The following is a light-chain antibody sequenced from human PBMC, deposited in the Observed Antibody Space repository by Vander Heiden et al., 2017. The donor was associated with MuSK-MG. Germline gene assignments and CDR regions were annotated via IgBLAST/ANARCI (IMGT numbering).Light chain of an antibody. V-gene: IGKV1-39*01. J-gene: IGKJ5*01. CDR1: QSISSY. Sequence: DIQMTQFPSSLSASGGDRVTITGRASQSISSYLNLYQQKPGNAPKLLIYAAASWQSGVPSRFSGSGDGTDFTLTISSRQPEDFAPYYCQQKYGNLLNTFGQGTLLEIK. CDR2: AAA. CDR3: QQKYGNLLNT.